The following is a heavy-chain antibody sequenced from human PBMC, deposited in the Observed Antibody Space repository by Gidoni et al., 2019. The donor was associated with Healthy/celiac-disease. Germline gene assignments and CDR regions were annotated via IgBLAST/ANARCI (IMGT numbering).Heavy chain of an antibody. CDR1: GFTFSSYA. D-gene: IGHD2-2*01. CDR3: AKDPNRVVPASMSPSFDY. V-gene: IGHV3-23*04. CDR2: ISGSGGST. Sequence: EVQLVESGGGLVQPGGSLRLSCAASGFTFSSYAMSWVRQAPGKWLEWVSAISGSGGSTYYADSVKGRFTISRDNSKNTLYLQMNSLRAEDTAVYYCAKDPNRVVPASMSPSFDYWGQGTLVTVSS. J-gene: IGHJ4*02.